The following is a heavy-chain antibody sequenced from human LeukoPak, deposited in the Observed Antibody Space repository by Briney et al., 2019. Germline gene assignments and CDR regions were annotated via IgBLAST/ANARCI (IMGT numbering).Heavy chain of an antibody. Sequence: ETLSLSRAVYVGSSTGFSRRGIRQPPRRGLEWIGEITLSGSTKNNPSLKSRVTISVDTSKNQFSLKLSSVTAADTAVYYCARVFGKYGSGSYWSPGPRYYYYYYMDVWGKGTTVTVSS. D-gene: IGHD3-10*01. CDR2: ITLSGST. CDR1: VGSSTGFS. CDR3: ARVFGKYGSGSYWSPGPRYYYYYYMDV. J-gene: IGHJ6*03. V-gene: IGHV4-34*01.